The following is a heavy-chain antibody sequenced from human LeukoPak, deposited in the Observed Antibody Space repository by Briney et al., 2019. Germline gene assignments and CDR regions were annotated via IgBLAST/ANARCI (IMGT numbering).Heavy chain of an antibody. Sequence: SETLSLTCTVSSGSISSYYWSWIRQPPGKGLEWIGYIYYSGSTNYNPSLKSRVTISVDTSKNQFSLKLSSVTAADTAVYYCARVSVRTVAGSSSRKYYFDYWGQGTLVTVSS. CDR2: IYYSGST. V-gene: IGHV4-59*01. CDR1: SGSISSYY. CDR3: ARVSVRTVAGSSSRKYYFDY. J-gene: IGHJ4*02. D-gene: IGHD6-19*01.